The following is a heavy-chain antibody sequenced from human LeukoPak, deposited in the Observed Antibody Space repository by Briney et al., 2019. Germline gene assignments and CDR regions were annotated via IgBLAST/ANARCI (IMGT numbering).Heavy chain of an antibody. J-gene: IGHJ6*03. CDR2: IYDSGST. V-gene: IGHV4-59*08. CDR1: GGSISSYY. D-gene: IGHD3-22*01. Sequence: PSETLSLTCTVSGGSISSYYWSWIRQPPGKGLEWIGYIYDSGSTNYNPPLNSRVTISVATSKNQFSLKLSSVTAADTAVYFCARRTYYYDSSGYYYYYMDVWGKGTTVTVSS. CDR3: ARRTYYYDSSGYYYYYMDV.